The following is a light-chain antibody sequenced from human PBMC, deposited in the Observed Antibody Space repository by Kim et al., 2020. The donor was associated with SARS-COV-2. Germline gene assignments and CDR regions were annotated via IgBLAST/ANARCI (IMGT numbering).Light chain of an antibody. CDR3: QAWDSGTWV. CDR2: QDS. Sequence: VSPGQTASITCSADKLGDKYVCWYQQRPGQSPVLVISQDSKRPSEIPERFAGSNSGNTATLTISETQAMDEADYYCQAWDSGTWVFGGGTQLTVL. V-gene: IGLV3-1*01. J-gene: IGLJ3*02. CDR1: KLGDKY.